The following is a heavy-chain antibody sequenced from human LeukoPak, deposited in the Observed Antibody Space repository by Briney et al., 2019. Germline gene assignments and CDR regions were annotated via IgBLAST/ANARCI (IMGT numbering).Heavy chain of an antibody. D-gene: IGHD1-14*01. V-gene: IGHV3-23*01. CDR1: EFPFSIYA. CDR3: ADYRKPQGLDY. CDR2: IDASGSDT. J-gene: IGHJ4*02. Sequence: PGGVLRLSCEVSEFPFSIYAMAWVRQAPGQGLEWVSAIDASGSDTYYTDSVKGRFTISRDNSKNTVYLQMNSLRVEDTAVYYCADYRKPQGLDYWGQGTLVTVSS.